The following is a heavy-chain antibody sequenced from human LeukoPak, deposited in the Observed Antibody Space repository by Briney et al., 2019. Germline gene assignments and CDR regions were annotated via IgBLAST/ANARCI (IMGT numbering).Heavy chain of an antibody. V-gene: IGHV3-23*01. CDR3: AKFSSGWYEDY. CDR2: ISAGGST. CDR1: GFTFSNYA. D-gene: IGHD6-19*01. J-gene: IGHJ4*02. Sequence: PGGSLRLSCAAPGFTFSNYAMTWVRQAPGKGLEWVSTISAGGSTYSADSVKGRFTISRDNSKNTLYLEMSSLRAEDTAIYYCAKFSSGWYEDYWGQGTLVTVSS.